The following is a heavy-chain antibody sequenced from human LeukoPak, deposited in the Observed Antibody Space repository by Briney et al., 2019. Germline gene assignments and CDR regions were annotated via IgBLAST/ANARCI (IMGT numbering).Heavy chain of an antibody. D-gene: IGHD6-19*01. V-gene: IGHV1-2*02. CDR2: INPNSGGT. CDR3: ATQATTGWHFS. Sequence: ASVTVSCKSSGYTLTGYYMHWVRQAHGQGPEWMGWINPNSGGTNYAQKFQGRVTMTRDTPLSTVYMELSRLRSDDTAVYYCATQATTGWHFSWGQGTLVTVSS. J-gene: IGHJ5*02. CDR1: GYTLTGYY.